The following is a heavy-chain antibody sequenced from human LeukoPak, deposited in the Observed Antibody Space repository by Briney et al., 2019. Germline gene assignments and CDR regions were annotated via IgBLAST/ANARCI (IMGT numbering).Heavy chain of an antibody. J-gene: IGHJ6*02. CDR2: ISSSSSYI. CDR3: ARDTVTTFRFRDYYYYGMDV. V-gene: IGHV3-21*04. Sequence: AGGSLRLSCAASGFTFSSYSMNWVRQAPGKGLEWISSISSSSSYIYYADSVKGRFTISRDNAKNSLYLQMNSLRAEDTAVYYCARDTVTTFRFRDYYYYGMDVWGQGTTVTVSS. CDR1: GFTFSSYS. D-gene: IGHD4-17*01.